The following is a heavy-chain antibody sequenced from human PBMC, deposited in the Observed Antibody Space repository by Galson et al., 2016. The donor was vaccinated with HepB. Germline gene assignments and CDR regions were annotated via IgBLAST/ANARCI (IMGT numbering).Heavy chain of an antibody. D-gene: IGHD3-3*01. CDR3: TRTTAPGSIFGVRGHYYGMDV. J-gene: IGHJ6*02. CDR2: ISGSGGST. V-gene: IGHV3-23*01. CDR1: GFTFSSYV. Sequence: SLRLSCAASGFTFSSYVMSWVRQAPGKGLEWVSGISGSGGSTHYADSVKGRFNISRDNSKNTAYLQMNSLKTEDTAVYYCTRTTAPGSIFGVRGHYYGMDVWGQGTTVTVSS.